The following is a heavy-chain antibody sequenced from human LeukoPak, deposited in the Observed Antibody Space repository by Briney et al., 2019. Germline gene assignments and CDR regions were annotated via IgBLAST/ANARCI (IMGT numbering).Heavy chain of an antibody. D-gene: IGHD3-16*01. J-gene: IGHJ4*02. CDR2: IYSGGST. Sequence: PGGSLRLSCAASGFTVSSNYMSWVRQAPGKGLEWVSIIYSGGSTYYADSVKGRFTISRDNSKNTLYLQMDSLRAEDTAVYYCARVGEWIFDYWGQGTLVTVSS. V-gene: IGHV3-66*01. CDR1: GFTVSSNY. CDR3: ARVGEWIFDY.